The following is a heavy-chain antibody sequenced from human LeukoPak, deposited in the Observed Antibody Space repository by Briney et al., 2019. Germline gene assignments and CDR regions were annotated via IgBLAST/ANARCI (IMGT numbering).Heavy chain of an antibody. J-gene: IGHJ4*02. V-gene: IGHV3-21*01. CDR1: GFTFSSYS. D-gene: IGHD1-26*01. CDR3: ARGWRGATYYAFDY. CDR2: ISSSSSYI. Sequence: GGSLRLSCAASGFTFSSYSMNWVRQAPGKGLEWVSSISSSSSYIYYADSVKGRFTISRDNAKNSLYLQMNSLRAEDTAVYYCARGWRGATYYAFDYWGQGTLVTVSS.